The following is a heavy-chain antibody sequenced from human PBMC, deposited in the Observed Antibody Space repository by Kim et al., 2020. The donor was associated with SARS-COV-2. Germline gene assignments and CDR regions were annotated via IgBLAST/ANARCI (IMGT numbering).Heavy chain of an antibody. CDR3: VKGWGTLTD. CDR2: IRHDGSNT. J-gene: IGHJ4*02. CDR1: GFSYSDFG. V-gene: IGHV3-30*18. Sequence: GGSLRLSCAASGFSYSDFGMHWVRQAPGKGLEWVAVIRHDGSNTYSADSVKGRFTISRDNSKNTLFLQMNSLRVEDTAVYYCVKGWGTLTDWGQVTLVTVSS. D-gene: IGHD3-16*01.